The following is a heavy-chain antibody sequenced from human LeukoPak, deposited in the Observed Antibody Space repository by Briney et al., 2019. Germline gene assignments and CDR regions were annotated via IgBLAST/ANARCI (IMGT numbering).Heavy chain of an antibody. CDR2: INPSGGST. Sequence: ASVKVSCKASGYTFTSYYMHWVRQAPGQGLEWMGIINPSGGSTSYAQKFQGRVTMTRDTSTSTAHMELSGLRSEDTAVYYCARDQEGFDYWGQGTLVTVSS. CDR1: GYTFTSYY. J-gene: IGHJ4*02. CDR3: ARDQEGFDY. V-gene: IGHV1-46*01.